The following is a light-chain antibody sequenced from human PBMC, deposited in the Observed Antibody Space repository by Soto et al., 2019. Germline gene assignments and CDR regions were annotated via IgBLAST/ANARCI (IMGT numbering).Light chain of an antibody. V-gene: IGKV3-20*01. J-gene: IGKJ5*01. CDR2: GAS. Sequence: EIVLTQSPGTLSLSPGERATLSCRASQSVSSDSLAWYQQRPGQAPRLLIYGASTRATGIPARFSGSGSGTDFTLIISKLEPEDFAVYYCQHYGSSPPITFGQGTRLEI. CDR3: QHYGSSPPIT. CDR1: QSVSSDS.